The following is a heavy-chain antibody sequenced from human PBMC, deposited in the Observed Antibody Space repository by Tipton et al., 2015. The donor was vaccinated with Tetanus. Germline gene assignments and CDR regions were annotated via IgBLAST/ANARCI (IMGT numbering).Heavy chain of an antibody. CDR3: ARGRGRGAFDL. D-gene: IGHD2-15*01. CDR2: IWYDGTTT. Sequence: SLRLSCAASGFPFNTYAMHWVRQAPGKGLEWVAVIWYDGTTTYYADSVEGRFAISRDNSKNILYLQMDSLRAEDTAVYYCARGRGRGAFDLWGQGTMVTVSS. V-gene: IGHV3-33*01. J-gene: IGHJ3*01. CDR1: GFPFNTYA.